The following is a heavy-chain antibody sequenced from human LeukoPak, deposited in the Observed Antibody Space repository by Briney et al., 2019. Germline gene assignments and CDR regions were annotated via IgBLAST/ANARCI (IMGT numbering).Heavy chain of an antibody. CDR1: GFTFSTYG. Sequence: PGGSLRLSCAASGFTFSTYGMHWVRQAPGKGLEWVAFIRYDERTTYYADSVEGRFTISRDNSKNTLFLQMNTLRTEDTAIYYCANDYARGDGYLLITSVHYWGQGTLVIVSS. CDR3: ANDYARGDGYLLITSVHY. CDR2: IRYDERTT. J-gene: IGHJ4*02. D-gene: IGHD5-24*01. V-gene: IGHV3-30*02.